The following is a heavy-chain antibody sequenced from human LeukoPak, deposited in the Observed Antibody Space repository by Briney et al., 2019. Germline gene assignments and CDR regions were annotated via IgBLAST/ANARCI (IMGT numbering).Heavy chain of an antibody. CDR3: ASPFPTAAAKRVHDY. J-gene: IGHJ4*02. D-gene: IGHD6-13*01. CDR1: GGSISSSSYY. CDR2: IYYSGST. V-gene: IGHV4-39*01. Sequence: KPSETLSLTCTVSGGSISSSSYYWGWIRQPPGKGLEWIGSIYYSGSTYYNPPLKSRVTISVDTSKNQFSLKLSSVTAADTAVYYCASPFPTAAAKRVHDYWGQGTLVTVSS.